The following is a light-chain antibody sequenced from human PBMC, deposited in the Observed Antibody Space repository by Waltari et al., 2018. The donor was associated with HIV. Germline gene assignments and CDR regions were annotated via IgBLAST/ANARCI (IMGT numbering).Light chain of an antibody. Sequence: DVQMTQSPSTLSASVGDTVTITCRASQSISTWLAWYQQKPGKAPKLLIYRASSLQSGVPSRFSGSGSETEFTLTINSLQPDDFATYYCQHYNTYSQTFGQGTKVDIK. V-gene: IGKV1-5*03. CDR3: QHYNTYSQT. CDR2: RAS. J-gene: IGKJ1*01. CDR1: QSISTW.